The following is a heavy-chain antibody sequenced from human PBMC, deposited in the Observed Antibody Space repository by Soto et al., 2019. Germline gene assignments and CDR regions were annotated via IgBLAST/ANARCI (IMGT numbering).Heavy chain of an antibody. CDR1: GYSFTSYW. J-gene: IGHJ6*02. CDR2: IYPGDSDT. CDR3: ARRGNSSGYYSSYYYGMDV. V-gene: IGHV5-51*01. Sequence: PGESLKISCKGSGYSFTSYWIGWVRQMPGKGLEWMGIIYPGDSDTRYGPSFQGQVTISADKSISTAYLQWSSLKASDTAMYYCARRGNSSGYYSSYYYGMDVWGQGTTVTVSS. D-gene: IGHD3-22*01.